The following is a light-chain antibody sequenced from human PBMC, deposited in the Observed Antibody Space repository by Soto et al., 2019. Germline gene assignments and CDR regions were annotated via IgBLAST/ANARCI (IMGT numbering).Light chain of an antibody. V-gene: IGKV1-12*01. J-gene: IGKJ4*01. CDR3: QQTNSLPRT. Sequence: DIQMTQSPSTLSGSVGDRVTITCRASQGINSWLAWYQQKPGKAPKLLIYAASILERGVPSRFSGSGSGADFTLTISSLQPEDFATYYCQQTNSLPRTFGGGTKVDIK. CDR1: QGINSW. CDR2: AAS.